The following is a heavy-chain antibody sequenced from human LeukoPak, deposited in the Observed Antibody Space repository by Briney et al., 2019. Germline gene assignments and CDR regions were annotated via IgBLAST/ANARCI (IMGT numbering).Heavy chain of an antibody. Sequence: TGGSLRLSCAASGFTFSSYWMSWVRQAPGKGLEWVANIKQDGSEKYYVDSVKGRFTISRDNAKNSLYLQMNSLRAEDTAVYYCAKDGNIVVVPAAMSWFDPWGQGTLVTVSS. CDR2: IKQDGSEK. CDR3: AKDGNIVVVPAAMSWFDP. J-gene: IGHJ5*02. D-gene: IGHD2-2*01. CDR1: GFTFSSYW. V-gene: IGHV3-7*01.